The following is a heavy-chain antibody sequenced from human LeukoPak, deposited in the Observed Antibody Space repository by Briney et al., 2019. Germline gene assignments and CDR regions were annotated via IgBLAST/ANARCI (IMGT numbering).Heavy chain of an antibody. Sequence: EASVKVSCKASGYTFTAYYVHWVRQAPGQGLEWMGWITPNSGGTKYAQKFQGRVTMTRDTSISTAYMELSGLRSDDTAVYYCARGFRLSAIEDWFDPWGQGTLVTVPS. CDR3: ARGFRLSAIEDWFDP. V-gene: IGHV1-2*02. CDR2: ITPNSGGT. CDR1: GYTFTAYY. J-gene: IGHJ5*02. D-gene: IGHD2-2*02.